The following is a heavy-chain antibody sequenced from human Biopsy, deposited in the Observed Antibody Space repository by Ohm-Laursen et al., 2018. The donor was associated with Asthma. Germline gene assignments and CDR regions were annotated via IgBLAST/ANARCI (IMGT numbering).Heavy chain of an antibody. Sequence: SSVKVSCKVSGGTFGNYAISWVRQAPGLGLEWMGGISPVFGSTNIAQKFQGRVTISADIFTKTAYLEVSSLRSDDTAVYYCASPSSSREILYYYYNMGIWGQGTTVTV. J-gene: IGHJ6*02. CDR3: ASPSSSREILYYYYNMGI. CDR2: ISPVFGST. V-gene: IGHV1-69*06. CDR1: GGTFGNYA. D-gene: IGHD6-13*01.